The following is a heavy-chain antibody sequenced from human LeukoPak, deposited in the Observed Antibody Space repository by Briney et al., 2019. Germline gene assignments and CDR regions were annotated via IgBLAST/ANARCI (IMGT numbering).Heavy chain of an antibody. CDR3: AKDFWSTYDAY. CDR1: GFTFSSYG. Sequence: GRSLRLSCAASGFTFSSYGMHWVRQAPGKGLEWVAYIRNDGGSRMYADSVKGRFTISRDDSKNTLSLQMNSLRAEDTALYYCAKDFWSTYDAYWGQGTVVTVSS. J-gene: IGHJ4*02. CDR2: IRNDGGSR. D-gene: IGHD3-3*01. V-gene: IGHV3-30*02.